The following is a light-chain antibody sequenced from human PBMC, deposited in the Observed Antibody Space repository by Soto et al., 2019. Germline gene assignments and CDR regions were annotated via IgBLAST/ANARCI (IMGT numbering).Light chain of an antibody. CDR2: GES. Sequence: VMTQSPATLSVSPGDSATLSCRASQSVSSNLAWYQQKTGQAPRLLIYGESTRATGIPDRFSGSGSGTELNLTISRLQSEDFAVYYCQQYNNWLITCGQGTRLEIK. V-gene: IGKV3-15*01. CDR3: QQYNNWLIT. CDR1: QSVSSN. J-gene: IGKJ5*01.